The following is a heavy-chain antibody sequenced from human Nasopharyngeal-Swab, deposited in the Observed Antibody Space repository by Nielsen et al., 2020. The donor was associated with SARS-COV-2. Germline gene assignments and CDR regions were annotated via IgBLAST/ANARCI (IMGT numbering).Heavy chain of an antibody. CDR3: AKANVIFWFGQFKNDGFDI. V-gene: IGHV3-30*18. D-gene: IGHD3-10*01. CDR1: GFSFHNYC. J-gene: IGHJ3*02. CDR2: ISYEGSKQ. Sequence: GESLKISCTASGFSFHNYCMHLVRHAPGKGLEWVAVISYEGSKQKYAESVEGRFTLSRDFSKNTLYLQMNSLRPEDTAMYYCAKANVIFWFGQFKNDGFDIWGQGTMVVVSS.